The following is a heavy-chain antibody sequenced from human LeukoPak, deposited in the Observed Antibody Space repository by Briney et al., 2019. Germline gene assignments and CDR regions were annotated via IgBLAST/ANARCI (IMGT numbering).Heavy chain of an antibody. CDR1: GGSISSSSYY. CDR2: IYYSGST. D-gene: IGHD6-13*01. Sequence: SGTLSLTCTVSGGSISSSSYYWGWIRQPPGKGLEWIGSIYYSGSTYYNPSLKSRVTISVDTSKNQFSLKLSSVTAADTAVYYCARPLIASNRGDAFDIWGQGTMVTVSS. V-gene: IGHV4-39*01. J-gene: IGHJ3*02. CDR3: ARPLIASNRGDAFDI.